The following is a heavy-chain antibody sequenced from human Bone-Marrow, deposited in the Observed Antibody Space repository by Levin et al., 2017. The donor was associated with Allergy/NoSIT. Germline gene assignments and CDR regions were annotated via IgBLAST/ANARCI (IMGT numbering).Heavy chain of an antibody. CDR1: GYTFTSYY. V-gene: IGHV1-46*01. CDR3: ARSYEGGLQLPAY. J-gene: IGHJ4*02. D-gene: IGHD5-24*01. Sequence: GESLKISCKASGYTFTSYYMHWVRQAPGQGLEWMGIINPSGGSTSYAQKFQGRVTMTRDTSTSTVYMELSSLRSEDTAVYYCARSYEGGLQLPAYWGQGTLVTVSS. CDR2: INPSGGST.